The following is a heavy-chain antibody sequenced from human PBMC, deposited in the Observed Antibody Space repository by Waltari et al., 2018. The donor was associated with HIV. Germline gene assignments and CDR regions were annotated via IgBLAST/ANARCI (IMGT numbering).Heavy chain of an antibody. J-gene: IGHJ3*02. D-gene: IGHD4-17*01. V-gene: IGHV5-51*01. Sequence: EEKLVQSGAEVKEPGESLKISCKSLGNNFAGYWVGWVRQMPGKGLEWMGVIYPGASDAGYSPSFQGRVIMSTDSSISTVYLQWSSLRASDTAMYYCARRKGDYRTAFDIWGQGTMVTASS. CDR1: GNNFAGYW. CDR2: IYPGASDA. CDR3: ARRKGDYRTAFDI.